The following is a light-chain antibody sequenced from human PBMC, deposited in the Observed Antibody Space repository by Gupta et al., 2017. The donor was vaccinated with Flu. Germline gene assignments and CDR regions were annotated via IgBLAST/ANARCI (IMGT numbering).Light chain of an antibody. V-gene: IGKV1-12*01. J-gene: IGKJ1*01. CDR1: QPITNW. Sequence: LSASVGDRVTITCRASQPITNWLAWYQQKPGKAPKLLIYVASRVESGVPSSFSGSGFGTDFTFTISSRQPEDSAIYCCQHENSFPMAFGQGTKVEIK. CDR2: VAS. CDR3: QHENSFPMA.